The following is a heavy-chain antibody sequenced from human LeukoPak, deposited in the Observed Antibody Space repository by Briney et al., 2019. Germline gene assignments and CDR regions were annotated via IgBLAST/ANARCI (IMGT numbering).Heavy chain of an antibody. D-gene: IGHD3-22*01. CDR3: ARDYDSSGYSRYFDY. J-gene: IGHJ4*02. V-gene: IGHV1-2*02. CDR2: INPNSGGT. Sequence: GASVKVSCKASGYTFTGYYMHWVRQAPGQGLEWMRWINPNSGGTNYAQKFQGRVTMTRDTSISTAYMELSRLRSDDTAMYYCARDYDSSGYSRYFDYWGQGTLVTVSS. CDR1: GYTFTGYY.